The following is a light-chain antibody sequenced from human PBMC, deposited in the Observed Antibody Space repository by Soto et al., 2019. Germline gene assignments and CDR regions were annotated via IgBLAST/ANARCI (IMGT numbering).Light chain of an antibody. CDR3: CSYAGSRTHVL. CDR2: SNT. Sequence: QSVLTQPPSVSGAPGQRVTISCTGSSSNIGAYYDVHWYQQVPGTAPKLLIFSNTNRPSGVPDRFSGSKSGTSASLAITGLQAEDEADYYCCSYAGSRTHVLFGGGTKLTVL. V-gene: IGLV1-40*01. CDR1: SSNIGAYYD. J-gene: IGLJ2*01.